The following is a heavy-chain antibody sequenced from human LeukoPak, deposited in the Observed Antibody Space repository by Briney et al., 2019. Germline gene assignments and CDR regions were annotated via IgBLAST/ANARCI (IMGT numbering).Heavy chain of an antibody. CDR2: IYHSGST. J-gene: IGHJ6*03. Sequence: SETLSLTCTVSGYSISSGYYWGWIRQPPGKGLEWIGSIYHSGSTYYNPSLKSRVTMSIDTSKNQFSLKVNSVTAADTAVYYCASLLGYCSGNRCPSSANYYYYMDVWGKGTTVIVSS. D-gene: IGHD2-15*01. CDR3: ASLLGYCSGNRCPSSANYYYYMDV. CDR1: GYSISSGYY. V-gene: IGHV4-38-2*02.